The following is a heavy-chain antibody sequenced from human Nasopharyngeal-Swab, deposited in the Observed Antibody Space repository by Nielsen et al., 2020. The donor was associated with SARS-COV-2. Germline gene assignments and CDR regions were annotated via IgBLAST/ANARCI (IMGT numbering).Heavy chain of an antibody. CDR1: GGSISSGGYY. CDR3: ARLIGDYYGMDV. V-gene: IGHV4-31*03. Sequence: SETLSLTCTVSGGSISSGGYYWSWIRQHPGKGLEWIGYIYYSGSTYYNPSLKSRVTISVDTSKNQFSLKLSSVTAADTAVYYCARLIGDYYGMDVWGQGTTVTVSS. J-gene: IGHJ6*02. CDR2: IYYSGST. D-gene: IGHD2-21*01.